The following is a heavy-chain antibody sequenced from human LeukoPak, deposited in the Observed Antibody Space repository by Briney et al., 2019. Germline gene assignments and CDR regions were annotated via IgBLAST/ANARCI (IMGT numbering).Heavy chain of an antibody. Sequence: GGSLRLSCAVSGITLSNYGMSWVRQAPGKGLEWVAGLGGSGGGTNYADSVQGRFTISRDNPKNTLYLQMNSLRAEDTAVYFCAKRGVVIRVFLVGFHKEAYYFDSWGQGALVTVSS. CDR1: GITLSNYG. V-gene: IGHV3-23*01. D-gene: IGHD3-10*01. CDR3: AKRGVVIRVFLVGFHKEAYYFDS. J-gene: IGHJ4*02. CDR2: LGGSGGGT.